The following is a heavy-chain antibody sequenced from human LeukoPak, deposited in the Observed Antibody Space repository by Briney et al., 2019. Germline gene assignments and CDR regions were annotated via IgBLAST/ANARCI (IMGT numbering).Heavy chain of an antibody. CDR1: GGTFSSYA. D-gene: IGHD2-15*01. V-gene: IGHV1-69*04. CDR3: ARDIVVVVAEGANWFNP. CDR2: IIPILGIA. J-gene: IGHJ5*02. Sequence: GASVKVSCKASGGTFSSYAISWVRQAPGQGLEWMGRIIPILGIANYAQKFQGRVTITADKSTSTAYMELSSLRSEDTAVYYCARDIVVVVAEGANWFNPWGQGTLVTVSS.